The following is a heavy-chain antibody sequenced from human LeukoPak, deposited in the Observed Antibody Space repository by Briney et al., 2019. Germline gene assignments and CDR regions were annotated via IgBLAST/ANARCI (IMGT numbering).Heavy chain of an antibody. CDR3: GRHRIAPVDDTFDI. Sequence: PSETLSLTCTVSGCSISSSSYYWGWSRHPPGKGGAWIGTVYYSGSNYYNPFLNSRVTIYVATSKHQFSLKLSSVTAADTTVYYCGRHRIAPVDDTFDIWGHGTMVTVSS. D-gene: IGHD6-13*01. J-gene: IGHJ3*02. V-gene: IGHV4-39*01. CDR2: VYYSGSN. CDR1: GCSISSSSYY.